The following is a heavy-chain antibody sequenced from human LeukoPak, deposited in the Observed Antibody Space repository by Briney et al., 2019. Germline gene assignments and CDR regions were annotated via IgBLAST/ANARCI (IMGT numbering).Heavy chain of an antibody. Sequence: GGSLRLSCAASGFTFSSYGMSWVRQTPGKGLEWVSGISGSGGSTYYADSVKGRFTISRDNSKNTLYLQMNSLRAEDTAVYYGATVGAHDYWGQGTLVTVSS. V-gene: IGHV3-23*01. J-gene: IGHJ4*02. D-gene: IGHD1-26*01. CDR1: GFTFSSYG. CDR3: ATVGAHDY. CDR2: ISGSGGST.